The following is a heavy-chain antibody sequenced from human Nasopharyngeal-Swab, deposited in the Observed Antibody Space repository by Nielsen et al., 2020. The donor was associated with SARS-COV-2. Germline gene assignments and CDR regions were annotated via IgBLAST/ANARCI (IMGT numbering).Heavy chain of an antibody. CDR2: IKQDGSEK. D-gene: IGHD6-13*01. Sequence: GGSLRLSCAASGFTFSSYWMSWVRQAPGKGLEWVANIKQDGSEKYYVDSVKGRFTISRDNAKNSLYLQMNSLRAEDTAVYYCARRAGYSSSWLYYYYYYMDVWGKGTTVTVSS. CDR1: GFTFSSYW. CDR3: ARRAGYSSSWLYYYYYYMDV. J-gene: IGHJ6*03. V-gene: IGHV3-7*01.